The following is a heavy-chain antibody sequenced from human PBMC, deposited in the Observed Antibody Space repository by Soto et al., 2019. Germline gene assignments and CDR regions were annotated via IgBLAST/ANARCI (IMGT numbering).Heavy chain of an antibody. J-gene: IGHJ6*02. CDR3: ARCGSYDFWSGYRYYYYYGMDV. V-gene: IGHV4-39*01. CDR2: IYYSGST. Sequence: QLQLQESGPGLVKPSETLSLTCTVSGGSISSSRYYWGWIRQPPGKGLERTGSIYYSGSTYYNPSLKVRVTISVDTSTSQFSMKLSSVTAADTAVYYCARCGSYDFWSGYRYYYYYGMDVWVQGTTVIVSS. CDR1: GGSISSSRYY. D-gene: IGHD3-3*01.